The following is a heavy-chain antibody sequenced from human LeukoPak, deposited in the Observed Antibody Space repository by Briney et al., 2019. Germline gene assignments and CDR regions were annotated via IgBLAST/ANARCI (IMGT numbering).Heavy chain of an antibody. J-gene: IGHJ4*02. Sequence: GESLKISCKGSGYTFTTYWIGWVRQMPGKGLEWMAIIYPGDSDTRYSPSFQGQVTISADKSMSPAYLQWSSLKASDTAMYYCARLAYYYGSGSHNYFDSWGQGTLVTVSS. CDR3: ARLAYYYGSGSHNYFDS. CDR1: GYTFTTYW. CDR2: IYPGDSDT. V-gene: IGHV5-51*01. D-gene: IGHD3-10*01.